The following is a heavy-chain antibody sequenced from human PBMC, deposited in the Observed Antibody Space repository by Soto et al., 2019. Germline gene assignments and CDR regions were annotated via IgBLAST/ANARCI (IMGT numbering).Heavy chain of an antibody. V-gene: IGHV1-69*04. J-gene: IGHJ5*02. CDR2: IIPILGIA. Sequence: SVKVSCKASGGTFSSYTISWVRQAPGQGLEWMGRIIPILGIANYAQKFQGRVTITADKSTSTAYMELSSLRSEDTAVYYCAREMAADYGDYDWFDPWGQGTLVTVS. CDR3: AREMAADYGDYDWFDP. D-gene: IGHD4-17*01. CDR1: GGTFSSYT.